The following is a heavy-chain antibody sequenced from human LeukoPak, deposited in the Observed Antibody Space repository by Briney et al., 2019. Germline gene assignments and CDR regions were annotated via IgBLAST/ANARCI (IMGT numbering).Heavy chain of an antibody. D-gene: IGHD5-24*01. CDR3: AREMATSGYFDY. V-gene: IGHV4-34*01. CDR1: GGSFSGYY. CDR2: INRSGST. J-gene: IGHJ4*02. Sequence: SETLSLTCAVYGGSFSGYYWSWIRQPPGKGLEWIGEINRSGSTNYNPSLKSRVTISVDTSKNQFSLKLSSVTAADTAVYYCAREMATSGYFDYWGQGTLVTVSS.